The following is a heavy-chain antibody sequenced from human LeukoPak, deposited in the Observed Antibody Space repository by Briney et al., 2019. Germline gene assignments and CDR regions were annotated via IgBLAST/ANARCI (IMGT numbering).Heavy chain of an antibody. CDR3: ARVPSRLGFSQGAFDY. V-gene: IGHV1-69*05. D-gene: IGHD3-16*01. CDR2: IIPIFGTA. J-gene: IGHJ4*02. CDR1: GGTFSSYA. Sequence: EASVKVSCKASGGTFSSYAISWVRQAPGQGLEWMGGIIPIFGTANYAQKFQGRVTTTTDESTSTAYMELSSLRSEDTAVYYCARVPSRLGFSQGAFDYWGQGTLATVSS.